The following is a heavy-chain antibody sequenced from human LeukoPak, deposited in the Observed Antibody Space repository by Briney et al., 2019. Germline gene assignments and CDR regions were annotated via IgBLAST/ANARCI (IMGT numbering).Heavy chain of an antibody. V-gene: IGHV4-30-2*01. Sequence: PSQTLSLTCAVSGGSISSGGYSWSWIRQPPGTGLEWIGYIYHSGSTYYNPSLKSRVTISVDRSKNQFSLKLSSVTAADTAVYYCARETRTEFDPWDQGTLVTVSS. D-gene: IGHD1-7*01. CDR1: GGSISSGGYS. CDR3: ARETRTEFDP. CDR2: IYHSGST. J-gene: IGHJ5*02.